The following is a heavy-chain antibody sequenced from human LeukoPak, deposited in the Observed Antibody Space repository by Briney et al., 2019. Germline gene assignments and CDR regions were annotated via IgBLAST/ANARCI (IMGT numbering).Heavy chain of an antibody. CDR2: ISAYSYHT. CDR3: ARDVVCSGGSCYFMPNYYYMDV. CDR1: GYTFTNYG. V-gene: IGHV1-18*01. Sequence: ASVNLSCKASGYTFTNYGISWVRQPPGQGREGRGCISAYSYHTKYVQTLQGRVTITTDTSTSTVYLELSSLRSDDTAVYYCARDVVCSGGSCYFMPNYYYMDVWGKGTTVTVSS. J-gene: IGHJ6*03. D-gene: IGHD2-15*01.